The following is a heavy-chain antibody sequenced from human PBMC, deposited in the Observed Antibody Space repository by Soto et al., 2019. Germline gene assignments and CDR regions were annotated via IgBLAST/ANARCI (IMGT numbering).Heavy chain of an antibody. CDR3: ARDAWAAVVNPLWYYGMDV. J-gene: IGHJ6*02. Sequence: QVQLVESGGGVVQPGRSLRLSCAASGFTFSSYAMHWVRQAPGKGLEWVAVISYDGSNKYYADSVKGRFTISRDNSKNTLYLQMNSLRAEDTAVYYCARDAWAAVVNPLWYYGMDVWGQGTTVTVSS. CDR2: ISYDGSNK. V-gene: IGHV3-30-3*01. D-gene: IGHD5-18*01. CDR1: GFTFSSYA.